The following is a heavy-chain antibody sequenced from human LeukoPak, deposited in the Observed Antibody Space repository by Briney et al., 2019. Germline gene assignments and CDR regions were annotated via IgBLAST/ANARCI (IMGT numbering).Heavy chain of an antibody. CDR1: GFTFSSYW. D-gene: IGHD6-6*01. V-gene: IGHV3-74*01. CDR2: INTDGSAT. CDR3: VRGAARAYYMDV. J-gene: IGHJ6*03. Sequence: PGGSLRLPCAASGFTFSSYWPHWVRQAPGKGLVWVSRINTDGSATNYADSVKGRFTISRDNAKNTVHLQMNSLRAEDTAVYYCVRGAARAYYMDVWGKGTTVTVSS.